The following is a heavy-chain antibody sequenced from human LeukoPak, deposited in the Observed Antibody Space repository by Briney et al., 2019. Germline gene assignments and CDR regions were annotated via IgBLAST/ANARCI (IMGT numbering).Heavy chain of an antibody. CDR3: ARNVGSGYYYYFDY. V-gene: IGHV3-7*03. CDR1: GFTFTTYW. CDR2: IKQDGSDK. Sequence: PGGSLRLSCAASGFTFTTYWMTWVRQAPGKGLEWVANIKQDGSDKYYVDSVKGRFTISRDSARKSVYLQMNSLRAEDTALYYCARNVGSGYYYYFDYWGQGTLVTVSS. J-gene: IGHJ4*02. D-gene: IGHD3-22*01.